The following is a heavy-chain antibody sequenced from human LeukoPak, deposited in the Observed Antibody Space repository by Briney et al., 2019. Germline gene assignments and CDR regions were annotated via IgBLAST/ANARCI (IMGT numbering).Heavy chain of an antibody. J-gene: IGHJ4*02. CDR1: GFTVSSNY. CDR2: IYSGGST. Sequence: GGSLRLSCAASGFTVSSNYMSWVRQAPGKGLEWVSVIYSGGSTYYADSVKGRFTISRDNSKNTLYLQMNSLRAEDTAVYYCARMYYYDSSGLTWGFDYWDQGTLVTVSS. CDR3: ARMYYYDSSGLTWGFDY. V-gene: IGHV3-53*01. D-gene: IGHD3-22*01.